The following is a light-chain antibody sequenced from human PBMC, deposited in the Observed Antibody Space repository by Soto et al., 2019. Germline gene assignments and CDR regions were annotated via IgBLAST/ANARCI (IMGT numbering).Light chain of an antibody. J-gene: IGKJ1*01. CDR2: GAS. CDR3: QQYNNWPRT. V-gene: IGKV3-15*01. CDR1: QSVSSSY. Sequence: DIVMTQSPDSLAVSPGERATLSCRASQSVSSSYLAWYQQKPGQAPRLLIYGASSRATGIPARFSGSGSGTEFTLTISSLQSEDFAVYYCQQYNNWPRTFGQGTKVDIK.